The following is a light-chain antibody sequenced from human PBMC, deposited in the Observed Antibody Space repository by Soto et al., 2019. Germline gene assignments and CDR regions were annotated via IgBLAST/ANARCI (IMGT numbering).Light chain of an antibody. Sequence: NVLTQSPGTLSLTPGERATLSCRASQSVSSSYLVWYQQRPGQPPRLLIYGTSTRAAGISDRFSGSGSGTDFTLTIYRLEPGDSAVYYCQQYGTSALTFGGGTKV. V-gene: IGKV3-20*01. CDR3: QQYGTSALT. CDR1: QSVSSSY. CDR2: GTS. J-gene: IGKJ4*01.